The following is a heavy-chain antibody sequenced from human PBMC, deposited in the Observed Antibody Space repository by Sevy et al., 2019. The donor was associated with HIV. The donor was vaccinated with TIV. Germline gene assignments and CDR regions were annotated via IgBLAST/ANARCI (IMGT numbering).Heavy chain of an antibody. CDR3: ARGRVGDTSSWYGAFDV. CDR2: IFHSGAT. Sequence: SETLSLTCAVSGGSISSGGYSWSWIRQPPGKGLEWIGYIFHSGATYYIPSLQSQVTISVDLSKNQFSLNLSSETAADTAVYYCARGRVGDTSSWYGAFDVWGQGTMVTVSS. V-gene: IGHV4-30-2*01. D-gene: IGHD6-13*01. J-gene: IGHJ3*01. CDR1: GGSISSGGYS.